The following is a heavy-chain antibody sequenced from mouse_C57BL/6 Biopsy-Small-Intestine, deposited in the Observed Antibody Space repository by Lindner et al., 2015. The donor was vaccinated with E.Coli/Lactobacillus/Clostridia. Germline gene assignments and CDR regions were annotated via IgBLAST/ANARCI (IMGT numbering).Heavy chain of an antibody. V-gene: IGHV1-81*01. CDR3: AKDYYGSRLYYFDY. J-gene: IGHJ2*01. Sequence: VQLQESGAELARPGASVKLSCKASGYTFTSYGISWVKQRTGQGLEWIGEIYPRSGDTYYNEKFKGKATLTADKSSSTAYMELRSLTSEDSAVYFCAKDYYGSRLYYFDYWGQGTTLTVSS. D-gene: IGHD1-1*01. CDR1: GYTFTSYG. CDR2: IYPRSGDT.